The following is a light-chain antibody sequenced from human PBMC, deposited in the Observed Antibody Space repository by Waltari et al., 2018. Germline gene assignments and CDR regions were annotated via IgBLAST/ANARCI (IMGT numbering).Light chain of an antibody. Sequence: DIQMTTSPSSLSASAGDTVTITCRASQGIRTYLNWYQLKPGNAPKRLIYAASSLESGVPSRFSGSGSGTDFTLTISSLQPEDFATYYCLQYNSHPFTFGPGTKLDIK. CDR3: LQYNSHPFT. CDR1: QGIRTY. CDR2: AAS. J-gene: IGKJ3*01. V-gene: IGKV1-17*01.